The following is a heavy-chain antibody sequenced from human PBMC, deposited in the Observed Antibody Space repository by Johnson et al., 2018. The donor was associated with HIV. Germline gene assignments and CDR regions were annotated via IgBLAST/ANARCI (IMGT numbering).Heavy chain of an antibody. D-gene: IGHD1-26*01. CDR2: ISYDGSNK. V-gene: IGHV3-30*03. CDR3: ASAKSGSFDAFDI. Sequence: QMQLVESGGGVVQPGRSLRLSCAASGFTFSSYGMHWVRQAPGKGLEWVAVISYDGSNKYYADSVKGRFSISRDNPKNTLYLQMNSLRAEDTAVYYCASAKSGSFDAFDIWGQGTMVTVSS. J-gene: IGHJ3*02. CDR1: GFTFSSYG.